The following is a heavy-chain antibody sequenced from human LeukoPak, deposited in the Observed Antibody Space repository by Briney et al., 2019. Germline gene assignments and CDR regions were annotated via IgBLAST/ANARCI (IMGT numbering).Heavy chain of an antibody. Sequence: GGSLRLSCAASGFTFSSYWMSWVRQTPGKGLEWVANIKQDGSEKYYVDSVKGRFTISRDNAKNSLSLQMNSLRVEDTAVYYCARAGSFWHYVYWGQGTLVTVSS. D-gene: IGHD1-7*01. V-gene: IGHV3-7*01. J-gene: IGHJ4*02. CDR2: IKQDGSEK. CDR1: GFTFSSYW. CDR3: ARAGSFWHYVY.